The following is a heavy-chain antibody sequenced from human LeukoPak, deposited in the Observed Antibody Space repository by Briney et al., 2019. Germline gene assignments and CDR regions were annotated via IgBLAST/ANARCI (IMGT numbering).Heavy chain of an antibody. CDR3: ARGGNYYDSGSYYWFDP. CDR2: IYTSGST. V-gene: IGHV4-4*07. Sequence: KPSETLSLTCTVSGGSISTYYWSWIRQPAGKGLEWIGRIYTSGSTNYNPSLKSRVTMSVDTSKNQFSLKLTSVTAAGTAVYYCARGGNYYDSGSYYWFDPWGQGTLVTVSS. D-gene: IGHD3-10*01. CDR1: GGSISTYY. J-gene: IGHJ5*02.